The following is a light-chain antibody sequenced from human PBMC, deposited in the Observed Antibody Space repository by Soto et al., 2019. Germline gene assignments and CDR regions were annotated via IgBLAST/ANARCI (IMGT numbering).Light chain of an antibody. CDR1: SSNIGNNA. CDR2: YDD. V-gene: IGLV1-36*01. CDR3: CSYEPATTNVV. J-gene: IGLJ2*01. Sequence: QSVLTQPPSVSEAPRQRVTISCSGSSSNIGNNAVNWYQQLPGKAPKLLIYYDDLLPSGVSDRFSGSKSGTSASLAISGLQSEDEADYYCCSYEPATTNVVFGGGTKLTVL.